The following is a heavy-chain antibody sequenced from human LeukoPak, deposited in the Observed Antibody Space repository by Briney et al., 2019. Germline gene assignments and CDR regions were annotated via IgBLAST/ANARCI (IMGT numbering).Heavy chain of an antibody. J-gene: IGHJ5*02. CDR2: INHSGST. V-gene: IGHV4-34*01. CDR3: ARGQPGYYGSGSYYRWFDP. CDR1: GGSISSYY. Sequence: DPSETLSLTCTVSGGSISSYYWSWIRQPPGKGLEWIGEINHSGSTNYNPSLKSRVTISVDTSKNQFSLKLSSVTAADTAVYYCARGQPGYYGSGSYYRWFDPWGQGTLVTVSS. D-gene: IGHD3-10*01.